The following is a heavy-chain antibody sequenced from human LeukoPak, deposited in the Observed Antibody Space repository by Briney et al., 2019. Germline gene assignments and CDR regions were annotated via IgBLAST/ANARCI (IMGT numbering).Heavy chain of an antibody. CDR2: VYTSGST. CDR1: GGSISSYY. D-gene: IGHD4-23*01. V-gene: IGHV4-4*07. Sequence: PSETLSLTCTVSGGSISSYYWSWIRQPAGKGLEWIGRVYTSGSTNYNPSPKSRVTMSVDTSKNQFSLKLSSVTAADTAVYYCARTAIVRWGGYFDYWGQGTLVTVSS. J-gene: IGHJ4*02. CDR3: ARTAIVRWGGYFDY.